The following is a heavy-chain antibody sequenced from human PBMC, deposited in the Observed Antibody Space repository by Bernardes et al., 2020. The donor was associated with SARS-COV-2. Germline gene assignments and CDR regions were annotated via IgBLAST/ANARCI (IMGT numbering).Heavy chain of an antibody. J-gene: IGHJ6*02. CDR2: INDSGRT. CDR1: GESLTGFF. V-gene: IGHV4-34*01. D-gene: IGHD3-16*01. Sequence: SESLTLTCGAYGESLTGFFRGWLRQTPEKGLQWIGEINDSGRTNYNPALGSRVIISGDTSKNQFSLTLNSVTAADTAIYYCARIEGGYYYFYGMVVWRHGTTVTVSS. CDR3: ARIEGGYYYFYGMVV.